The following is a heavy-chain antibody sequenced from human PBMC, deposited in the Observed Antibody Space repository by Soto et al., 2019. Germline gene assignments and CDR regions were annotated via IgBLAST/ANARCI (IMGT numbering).Heavy chain of an antibody. CDR3: VTPSVKTTLGYFHH. Sequence: QVQLVQSGAEVKKPGSSVKVSCKASGGHFSNYAISWVRQAPGQGLEWMGGVIPFLGAANYAHKFLGRLTITADDSTNTAYMEVSSLRSEDTAVYYCVTPSVKTTLGYFHHWGQGTLVTVSS. J-gene: IGHJ1*01. CDR2: VIPFLGAA. CDR1: GGHFSNYA. V-gene: IGHV1-69*11. D-gene: IGHD4-17*01.